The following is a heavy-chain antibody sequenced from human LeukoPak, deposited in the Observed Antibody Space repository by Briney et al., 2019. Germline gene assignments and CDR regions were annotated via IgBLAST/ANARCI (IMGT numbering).Heavy chain of an antibody. CDR3: ARRPWCSGDGCYFYDGFDV. Sequence: PSETLSLTCSVSGGSTSDSTSYCGWTRQPPGRGLEWIGRIYYTGTPYYNPSPKSRVSLSVDTSGSQFSLRLSSVTAADTAVYYCARRPWCSGDGCYFYDGFDVWGQGTMVTVSS. D-gene: IGHD2-15*01. CDR2: IYYTGTP. J-gene: IGHJ3*01. V-gene: IGHV4-39*01. CDR1: GGSTSDSTSY.